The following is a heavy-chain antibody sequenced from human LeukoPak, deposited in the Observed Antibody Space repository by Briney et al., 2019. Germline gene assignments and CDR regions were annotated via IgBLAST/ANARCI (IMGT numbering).Heavy chain of an antibody. CDR3: ARENYDWNYFDY. CDR1: GFTFSSYS. Sequence: GGSLRLSCAASGFTFSSYSMNWVRQAPGKGLEWVSSISSSSSYIYYADSVKGRFTISRDNAKNSLYLQMNSLRAEDTAVYYCARENYDWNYFDYWGQGTLVTVSS. V-gene: IGHV3-21*01. J-gene: IGHJ4*02. CDR2: ISSSSSYI. D-gene: IGHD3-22*01.